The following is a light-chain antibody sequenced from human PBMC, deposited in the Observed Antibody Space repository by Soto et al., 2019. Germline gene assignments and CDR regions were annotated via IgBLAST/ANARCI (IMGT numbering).Light chain of an antibody. Sequence: DIQMTQSPSTLSASAGDRVIISCQSSQYISSWLAWYQQKPGKAPDLLIYKASSLQSGVPSRFSGSGSGTQFTLTISSLQPDDFATYYCQRYSSYPWTFGQGTMVDIK. CDR1: QYISSW. CDR2: KAS. V-gene: IGKV1-5*03. CDR3: QRYSSYPWT. J-gene: IGKJ1*01.